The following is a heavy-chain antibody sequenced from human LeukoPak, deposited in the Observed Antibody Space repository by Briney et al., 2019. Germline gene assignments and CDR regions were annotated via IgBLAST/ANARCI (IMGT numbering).Heavy chain of an antibody. CDR3: ARGRYCSSTSCYRYYYYYGMDV. CDR1: GFTFSSYS. J-gene: IGHJ6*02. D-gene: IGHD2-2*01. Sequence: GGSLRLSCEASGFTFSSYSMNWVRQAPGKGLEWVSCISSSSSYIYYADSVKGRFTISRDNAKNSLYLQMNSLRVEDTAVYYCARGRYCSSTSCYRYYYYYGMDVWGQGTTVTVSS. V-gene: IGHV3-21*06. CDR2: ISSSSSYI.